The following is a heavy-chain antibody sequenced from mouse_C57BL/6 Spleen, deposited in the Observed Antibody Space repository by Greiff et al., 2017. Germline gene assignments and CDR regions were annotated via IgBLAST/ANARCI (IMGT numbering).Heavy chain of an antibody. CDR3: ARDLLANWDESLFAY. CDR2: ISDGGSYT. Sequence: EVKLQESGGGLVKPGGSLKLSCAASGFTFSSYAMSWVRQTPEKRLEWVATISDGGSYTYYPDNVKGRFTISRDNAKNNLYLQMSHLKSEDTAMYYCARDLLANWDESLFAYWGQGTLVTVSA. J-gene: IGHJ3*01. V-gene: IGHV5-4*01. CDR1: GFTFSSYA. D-gene: IGHD4-1*01.